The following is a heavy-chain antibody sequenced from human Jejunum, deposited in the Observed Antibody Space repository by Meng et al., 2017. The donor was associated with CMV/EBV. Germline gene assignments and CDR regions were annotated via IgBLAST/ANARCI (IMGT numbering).Heavy chain of an antibody. Sequence: DCISSGDYFWNWIRQSPGKGLEWIGYISHSGRTYYNPSLQSRVTMSVDTSKNHFSLRLSSVTAADTAVYFCVRQDSSGYYFKWFDPWGQGTLVTVSS. D-gene: IGHD3-22*01. CDR2: ISHSGRT. CDR3: VRQDSSGYYFKWFDP. CDR1: DCISSGDYF. J-gene: IGHJ5*02. V-gene: IGHV4-30-4*01.